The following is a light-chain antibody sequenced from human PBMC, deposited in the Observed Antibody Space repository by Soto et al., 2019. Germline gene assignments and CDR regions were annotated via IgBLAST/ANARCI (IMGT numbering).Light chain of an antibody. CDR2: GAS. V-gene: IGKV3-15*01. CDR3: QQYNNWPQIT. CDR1: QSVNNN. J-gene: IGKJ5*01. Sequence: ELVMTQSPATLSLSPGERATLSCRASQSVNNNLAWYQQKPGQAPRLLIYGASTRATGIPARFSGSGSGTEFTLTISSLQSEDFAFYYCQQYNNWPQITFGHVQRLES.